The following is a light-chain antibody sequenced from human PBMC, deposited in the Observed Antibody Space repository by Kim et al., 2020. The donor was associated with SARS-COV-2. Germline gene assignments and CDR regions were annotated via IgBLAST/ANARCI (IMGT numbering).Light chain of an antibody. V-gene: IGLV3-1*01. CDR3: QAWDSSTAHVV. J-gene: IGLJ2*01. Sequence: PRQTASITCAGEKLGNKYACWYQQKPGQAPVLVIYQDSKRPSGIPERFSGSNSGNTATLTISGTQAMDEADYYCQAWDSSTAHVVFGRGTQLTVL. CDR2: QDS. CDR1: KLGNKY.